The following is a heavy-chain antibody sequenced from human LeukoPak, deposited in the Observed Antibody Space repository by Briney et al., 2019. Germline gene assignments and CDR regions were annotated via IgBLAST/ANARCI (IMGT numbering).Heavy chain of an antibody. Sequence: GGSLRLSCTASGFAVSNNYMSWVRQAPGKGLDWVSLIYSGGNTYYADSVKGRFTISRDNSKNTLYLQMNSLRAEDTAVYYCAKGEVLDYGSGSPVPLFDYWGQGTLVTVSS. D-gene: IGHD3-10*01. V-gene: IGHV3-53*01. CDR3: AKGEVLDYGSGSPVPLFDY. CDR2: IYSGGNT. CDR1: GFAVSNNY. J-gene: IGHJ4*02.